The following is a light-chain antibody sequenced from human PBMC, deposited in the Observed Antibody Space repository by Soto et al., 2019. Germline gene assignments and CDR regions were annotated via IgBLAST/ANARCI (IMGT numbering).Light chain of an antibody. Sequence: EVVMTQSPATLSVSPGERATLSCRASRGIGSTLAWYQQKPGQTPRLLIYDTSTRATGVPGRFIGSRSGTEFTLTITSLQSEDFAIYYCQHYVTWPLAFGGGTKVDIK. CDR1: RGIGST. V-gene: IGKV3-15*01. CDR3: QHYVTWPLA. CDR2: DTS. J-gene: IGKJ4*01.